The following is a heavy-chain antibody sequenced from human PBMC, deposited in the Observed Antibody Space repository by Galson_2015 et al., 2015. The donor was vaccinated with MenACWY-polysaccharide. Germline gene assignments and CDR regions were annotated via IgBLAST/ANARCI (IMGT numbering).Heavy chain of an antibody. D-gene: IGHD2-2*01. J-gene: IGHJ3*02. CDR1: GSRFSNSG. V-gene: IGHV3-33*01. Sequence: SLRLSCAASGSRFSNSGMHWVRQAPGKGLEWVAVIQYDGSNNVYADSVKGRFTISRDNSKNTVFLEMNTLGVEDTAVYYCAREGSRIVFPAFDIWGQGTMVTVAS. CDR2: IQYDGSNN. CDR3: AREGSRIVFPAFDI.